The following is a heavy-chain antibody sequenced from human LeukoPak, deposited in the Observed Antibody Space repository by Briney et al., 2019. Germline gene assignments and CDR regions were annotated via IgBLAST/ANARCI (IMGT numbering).Heavy chain of an antibody. V-gene: IGHV1-2*06. D-gene: IGHD3-22*01. CDR3: ARDQYYYDSSGYYNWFDP. CDR2: INPNSGGT. J-gene: IGHJ5*02. Sequence: ASVKVSCKASGYTFTGYYRHWGRQAPAQGLESMGRINPNSGGTSYEQKFQGRVTMTRDTSISTAYMELSRLRSDDTAVYYCARDQYYYDSSGYYNWFDPWGQGTLVTVSS. CDR1: GYTFTGYY.